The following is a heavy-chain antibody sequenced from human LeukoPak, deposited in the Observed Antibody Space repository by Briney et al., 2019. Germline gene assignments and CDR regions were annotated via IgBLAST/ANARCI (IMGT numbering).Heavy chain of an antibody. V-gene: IGHV3-74*01. CDR3: AREGMVYASDY. Sequence: QPGGSLRLSCAASGFTFSNYWMHWVRQAPGKGLVWVSRINSDGINTSYADSVKGRFTISRDNAKNSLYLQMNSLRAEDTAVYYCAREGMVYASDYWGQGTLVTVSS. J-gene: IGHJ4*02. D-gene: IGHD2-8*01. CDR2: INSDGINT. CDR1: GFTFSNYW.